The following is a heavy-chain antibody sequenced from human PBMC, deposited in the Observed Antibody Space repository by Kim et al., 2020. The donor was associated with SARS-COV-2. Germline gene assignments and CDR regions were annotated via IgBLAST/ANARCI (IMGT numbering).Heavy chain of an antibody. Sequence: SQTLSLTCAISGDSVSSNSVAWSWIRQSPSRGLEWLGRTYYRSKWYNDYAVSVKSRITINPDTSKNQFSLQLNSVTPEDTAVYYCARLGFSYGLVYWYLDLWGRGTLVTVSS. CDR2: TYYRSKWYN. CDR1: GDSVSSNSVA. J-gene: IGHJ2*01. D-gene: IGHD1-26*01. V-gene: IGHV6-1*01. CDR3: ARLGFSYGLVYWYLDL.